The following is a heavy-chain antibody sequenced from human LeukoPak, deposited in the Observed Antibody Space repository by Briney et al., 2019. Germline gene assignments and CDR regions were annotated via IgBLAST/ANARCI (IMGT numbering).Heavy chain of an antibody. CDR2: IYYSGST. Sequence: SETLSLTCTVSGGSISSSSYYWAWIRQPPGKGLEWIGSIYYSGSTYYNSSLKSRVTIYVDTSKNQFSLKLTSVTAAETAVYYCVAAVAAIDYWGQGTLVTVSS. D-gene: IGHD2-15*01. J-gene: IGHJ4*02. CDR1: GGSISSSSYY. CDR3: VAAVAAIDY. V-gene: IGHV4-39*01.